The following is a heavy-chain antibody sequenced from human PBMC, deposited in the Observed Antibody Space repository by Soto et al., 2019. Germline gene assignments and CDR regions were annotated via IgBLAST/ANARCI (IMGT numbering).Heavy chain of an antibody. V-gene: IGHV1-69*01. CDR1: GGTFSSYA. CDR3: ASPTKGKVGSELLGASCYYGMDV. J-gene: IGHJ6*02. CDR2: IIPIFGTA. D-gene: IGHD1-26*01. Sequence: QVQLVQSGAEVKKPGSSVKVSCKASGGTFSSYAISWVRQAPGQGLEWMGGIIPIFGTANYAQKFQGRVKITADESTSTAYMEVSGMRSEDTAVYYWASPTKGKVGSELLGASCYYGMDVRSQGTTVTVSS.